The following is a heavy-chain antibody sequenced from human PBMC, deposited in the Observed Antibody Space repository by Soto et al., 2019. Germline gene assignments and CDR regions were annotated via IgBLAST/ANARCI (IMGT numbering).Heavy chain of an antibody. V-gene: IGHV1-3*01. CDR2: INAGNGNT. J-gene: IGHJ5*02. CDR1: GYSFTSYA. Sequence: ASVKVSCKAIGYSFTSYAMHWVRQAPGQRLEWMGWINAGNGNTKYSQKFQGRVTITRDTSASTAYMELSSLRSEDTAVYYCARDLYEPGKNWFDPWGQGTLVTVSS. D-gene: IGHD2-2*02. CDR3: ARDLYEPGKNWFDP.